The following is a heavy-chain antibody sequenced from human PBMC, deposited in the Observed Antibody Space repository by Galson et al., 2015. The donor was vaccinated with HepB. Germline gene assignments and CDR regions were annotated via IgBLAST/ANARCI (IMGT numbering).Heavy chain of an antibody. J-gene: IGHJ5*02. Sequence: SLRLSCAPSGFTLSSNSMNWVRKAPGKGLEWVSSMSSSSSYIYYADSVKGRFTIYRDNAKNSLYLQMNSLRAEDTAVYYCASHRSSSPRGGFDPWGQGTLVTVSS. V-gene: IGHV3-21*01. CDR3: ASHRSSSPRGGFDP. CDR2: MSSSSSYI. CDR1: GFTLSSNS. D-gene: IGHD6-6*01.